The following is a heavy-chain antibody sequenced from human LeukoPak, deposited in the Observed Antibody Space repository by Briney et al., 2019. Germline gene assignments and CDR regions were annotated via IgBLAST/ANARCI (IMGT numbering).Heavy chain of an antibody. CDR2: IYYSGST. CDR1: GGSISSSSYY. D-gene: IGHD1-26*01. Sequence: SETLSLTCTVSGGSISSSSYYWGWIRQPPGKGLEWVGSIYYSGSTYYNPSLKSRVTISVDTSKNQFSLKLSSVTAADTAVYYCARQRIVGARDAFDIWGQGTMVTVSS. CDR3: ARQRIVGARDAFDI. J-gene: IGHJ3*02. V-gene: IGHV4-39*01.